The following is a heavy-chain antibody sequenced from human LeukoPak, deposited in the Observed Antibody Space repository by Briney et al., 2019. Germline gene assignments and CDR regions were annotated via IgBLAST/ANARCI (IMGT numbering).Heavy chain of an antibody. Sequence: GGSLRLSCAASGFTLSDYYMSWIRHAPGKGLGWGSYTSISGSTIYYAASVKGRFTISRDNAKNSLYLQMNTLRAEDAAVYYCARALTYYDILTGYYDVAFDIWGQRTMVTVSS. CDR2: TSISGSTI. V-gene: IGHV3-11*01. J-gene: IGHJ3*02. CDR3: ARALTYYDILTGYYDVAFDI. CDR1: GFTLSDYY. D-gene: IGHD3-9*01.